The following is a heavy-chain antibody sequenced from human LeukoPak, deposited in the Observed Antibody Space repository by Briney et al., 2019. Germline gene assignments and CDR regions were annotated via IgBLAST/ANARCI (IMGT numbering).Heavy chain of an antibody. CDR3: ARIETYSIRGENAMDV. V-gene: IGHV2-70*17. Sequence: SGPALVKPTQTLTLTCTFSGFSLRTSGMCVSWIRQPPGKALEWLARIDWDDDKFYSTSLKTRLTISKDTSKNLVVLTMTNMDPADTATYYCARIETYSIRGENAMDVWGQGTTVTVSS. D-gene: IGHD4-11*01. CDR2: IDWDDDK. CDR1: GFSLRTSGMC. J-gene: IGHJ6*02.